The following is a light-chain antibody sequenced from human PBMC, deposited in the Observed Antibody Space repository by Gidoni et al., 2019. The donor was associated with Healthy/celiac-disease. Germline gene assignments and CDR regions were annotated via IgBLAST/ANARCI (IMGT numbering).Light chain of an antibody. Sequence: ISLTQSSGTLSLSPGDRATLSCRASQSVSSSYLAWYQQKPSQAPRILIYGASSRATGIPDRFSGSGSGTDFTLTISRLEPEDFAVYYCQQYGSSPRTFGQGTKVEIK. CDR2: GAS. CDR3: QQYGSSPRT. CDR1: QSVSSSY. J-gene: IGKJ2*01. V-gene: IGKV3-20*01.